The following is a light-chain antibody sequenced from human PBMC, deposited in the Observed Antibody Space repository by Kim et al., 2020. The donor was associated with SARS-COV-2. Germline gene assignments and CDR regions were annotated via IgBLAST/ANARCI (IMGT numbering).Light chain of an antibody. V-gene: IGLV1-40*01. CDR2: GNS. J-gene: IGLJ2*01. CDR1: SCKTGACYD. Sequence: GQRVTISCTGSSCKTGACYDVHWYQQLPGTAPKLLIYGNSHRPSGVPDRCSGSKSGTSASLAITGLQAEDEADYYCQSYDSSLSVVFGGGTQLTVL. CDR3: QSYDSSLSVV.